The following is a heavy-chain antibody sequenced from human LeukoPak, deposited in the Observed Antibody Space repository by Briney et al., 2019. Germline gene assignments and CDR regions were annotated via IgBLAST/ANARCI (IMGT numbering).Heavy chain of an antibody. Sequence: PGGSLRLSCAASGFTFSSYWMSWVRQAPGKGLEWVANIKQDGSEKYYVDSVKGRFTISRDNAKNSLYLQMNSLRAEDTAVYYCAREYDSSGYYWWGAFDIWGQGTMVTVSS. CDR2: IKQDGSEK. CDR1: GFTFSSYW. D-gene: IGHD3-22*01. J-gene: IGHJ3*02. V-gene: IGHV3-7*01. CDR3: AREYDSSGYYWWGAFDI.